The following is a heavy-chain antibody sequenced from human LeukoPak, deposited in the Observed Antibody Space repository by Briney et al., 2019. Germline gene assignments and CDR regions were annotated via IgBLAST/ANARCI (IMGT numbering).Heavy chain of an antibody. Sequence: GGSLRLSCAGFGFILSSYWMHWVPQAPGRGRVWVSRTNSDGSSTDYADSVKGRFTISRDNAKNTLYLQMNSLRAEDTAVYYCARVGITMIRTDAFDTWGQGTMVTVSS. J-gene: IGHJ3*02. V-gene: IGHV3-74*01. D-gene: IGHD3-10*01. CDR2: TNSDGSST. CDR1: GFILSSYW. CDR3: ARVGITMIRTDAFDT.